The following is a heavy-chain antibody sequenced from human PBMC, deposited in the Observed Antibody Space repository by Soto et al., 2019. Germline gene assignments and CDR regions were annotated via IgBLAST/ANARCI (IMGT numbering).Heavy chain of an antibody. Sequence: SQTLSLTCVISGDSVSSNSAAWNWIRQSPSRGLECLGRTYYRSKWYNDYAVSVKSRITINPDTSKNQFSLQLNFVTPEDTAVYYCARSGVTTARNYYYYYYMDVWGKGTTVTVSS. V-gene: IGHV6-1*01. CDR2: TYYRSKWYN. J-gene: IGHJ6*03. CDR1: GDSVSSNSAA. D-gene: IGHD4-17*01. CDR3: ARSGVTTARNYYYYYYMDV.